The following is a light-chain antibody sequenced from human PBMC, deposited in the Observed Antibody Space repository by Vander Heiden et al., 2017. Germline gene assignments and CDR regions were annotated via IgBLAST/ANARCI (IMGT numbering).Light chain of an antibody. CDR1: QSISGW. J-gene: IGKJ1*01. V-gene: IGKV1-5*03. CDR2: QAS. Sequence: DIQMTQSPSTLSASVGDRVTIPCRASQSISGWLAWYQQKPGKAPKFLIHQASSLESGVPSRFSGRGSGTEFTLTISSLQPDDLATYYCQQYNSNSLTFGQGTKVEIK. CDR3: QQYNSNSLT.